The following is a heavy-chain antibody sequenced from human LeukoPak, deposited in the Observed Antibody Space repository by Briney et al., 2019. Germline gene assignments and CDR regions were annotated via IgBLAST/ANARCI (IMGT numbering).Heavy chain of an antibody. CDR2: ISGSGGST. CDR1: GFTFSSYS. Sequence: GGSLRLSCAASGFTFSSYSMNWVRQAPGKGLEWVSAISGSGGSTYYADSVKGRFTISRDNSKNTLYLQMNSLRAEDTAVYYCAKPLRFLEWLPDAFDIWGQGTMVTVSS. D-gene: IGHD3-3*01. V-gene: IGHV3-23*01. CDR3: AKPLRFLEWLPDAFDI. J-gene: IGHJ3*02.